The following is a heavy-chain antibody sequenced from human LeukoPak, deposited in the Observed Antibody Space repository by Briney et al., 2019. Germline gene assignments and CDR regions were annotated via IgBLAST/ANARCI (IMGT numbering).Heavy chain of an antibody. CDR3: ARGHTSDSTRATKFDY. Sequence: SETLSLTCTVSGGSISSSSYYWGWIRQPPGKGLEWIGSIYYSGSTYYNPSLKSRVTISVDTSKNQFSLKLSSVTAADTAVYYCARGHTSDSTRATKFDYWGQGTLVTVSS. V-gene: IGHV4-39*07. CDR2: IYYSGST. CDR1: GGSISSSSYY. J-gene: IGHJ4*02. D-gene: IGHD2-2*01.